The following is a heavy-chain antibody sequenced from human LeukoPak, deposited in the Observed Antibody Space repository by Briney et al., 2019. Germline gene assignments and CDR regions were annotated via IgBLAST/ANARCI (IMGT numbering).Heavy chain of an antibody. CDR2: IYTSGST. V-gene: IGHV4-61*02. J-gene: IGHJ3*02. D-gene: IGHD2-8*01. CDR1: GGSISSGSYY. CDR3: ARASPMAREDAFDI. Sequence: SETLSLTCTVSGGSISSGSYYWSWIRQPAGKGLEWIGRIYTSGSTNYNPSLKSRVTMSVDTSKNQFSLKLSSVTAADTAVYYCARASPMAREDAFDIWGQWTMVTVST.